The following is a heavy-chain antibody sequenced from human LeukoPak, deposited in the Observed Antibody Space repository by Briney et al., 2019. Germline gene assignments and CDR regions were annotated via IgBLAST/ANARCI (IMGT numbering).Heavy chain of an antibody. V-gene: IGHV1-69*05. J-gene: IGHJ4*02. CDR2: IIPIFGTA. D-gene: IGHD6-13*01. CDR3: ARDHIPSSLMDY. Sequence: ASVKVSCKASGGTFSSYAISWVRQAPGQGLEWMGGIIPIFGTANYAQKFQGRVTITTDESTSTAYMELRSLRSDDTAVYYCARDHIPSSLMDYWGQGTLVTVSS. CDR1: GGTFSSYA.